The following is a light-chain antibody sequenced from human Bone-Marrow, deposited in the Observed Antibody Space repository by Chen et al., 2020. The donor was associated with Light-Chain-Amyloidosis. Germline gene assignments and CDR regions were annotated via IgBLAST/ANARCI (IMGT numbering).Light chain of an antibody. CDR3: QVWDRRSDRPV. V-gene: IGLV3-21*02. CDR1: NIGSTS. Sequence: SYVLTQPSSVSLAPGQTATIACGGNNIGSTSVHWYQQTPGQAPLLVVYDDSDRPSGIPERWSGSNSGNTATLTISRVEAGDETDYYCQVWDRRSDRPVFGGGTKLTVL. J-gene: IGLJ3*02. CDR2: DDS.